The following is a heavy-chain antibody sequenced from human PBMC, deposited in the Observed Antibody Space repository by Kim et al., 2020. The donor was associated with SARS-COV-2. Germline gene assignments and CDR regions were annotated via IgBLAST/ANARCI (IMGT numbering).Heavy chain of an antibody. CDR1: GFTLSNNA. CDR2: IHPRAETT. J-gene: IGHJ4*02. V-gene: IGHV3-23*01. CDR3: ANDRGGGGWPVFAY. D-gene: IGHD6-19*01. Sequence: GGSLRLSCAVSGFTLSNNAMSWVRQAPGRGLEWVSTIHPRAETTYYADSVNGRFTIYRDSSNHTLYLQLNSLRADDTAVYYCANDRGGGGWPVFAYWGPG.